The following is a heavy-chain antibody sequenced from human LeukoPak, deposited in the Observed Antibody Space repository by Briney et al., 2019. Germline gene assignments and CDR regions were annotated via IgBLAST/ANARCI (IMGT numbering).Heavy chain of an antibody. D-gene: IGHD6-6*01. CDR2: INHSGST. CDR3: ARDRRSIIAARPRNWFDP. CDR1: GGSFSGYY. J-gene: IGHJ5*02. V-gene: IGHV4-34*01. Sequence: SETLSLTCAVYGGSFSGYYWSWIRQPPGKGLEWIGGINHSGSTNYNPSLKSRVTISVDTSKNQFSLKLSSVTAADTAVYYCARDRRSIIAARPRNWFDPWGQGTLVTVSS.